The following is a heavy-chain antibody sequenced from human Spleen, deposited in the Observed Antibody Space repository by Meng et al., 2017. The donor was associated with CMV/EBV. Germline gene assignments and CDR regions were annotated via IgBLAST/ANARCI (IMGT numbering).Heavy chain of an antibody. CDR3: AREGPGNGLVS. V-gene: IGHV1-46*01. CDR2: INPSGGTT. J-gene: IGHJ5*01. Sequence: SVQTSGYTFTSYYMHWVRQAPGQGLEWMGIINPSGGTTSYAQKFQGRVTMTRDTSTSTVYMDLSSLRSEDTAVYYCAREGPGNGLVSWGQGTLVTVSS. CDR1: GYTFTSYY.